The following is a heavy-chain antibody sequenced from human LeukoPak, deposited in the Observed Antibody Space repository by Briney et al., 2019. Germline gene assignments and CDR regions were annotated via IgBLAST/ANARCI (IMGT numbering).Heavy chain of an antibody. CDR3: ARGPPNWGYDY. J-gene: IGHJ4*02. V-gene: IGHV1-8*01. Sequence: ASVKVSCKASGYTFTSYDINWVRQATGQGPEWMGWMSPNSGNTGYAQKFQGRVTMTRSTSMSTAYMELSSLRSEDTAVYYCARGPPNWGYDYWGQGTLVTVSS. CDR2: MSPNSGNT. CDR1: GYTFTSYD. D-gene: IGHD7-27*01.